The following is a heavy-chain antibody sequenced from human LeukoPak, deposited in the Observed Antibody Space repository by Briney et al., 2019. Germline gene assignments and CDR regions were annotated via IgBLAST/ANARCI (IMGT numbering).Heavy chain of an antibody. V-gene: IGHV4-61*02. CDR3: ARGEKGSSSGSINY. CDR1: GGSINSGTYY. CDR2: MYTSGRT. Sequence: PSETLSLTCTDSGGSINSGTYYWSWIRQPAGKGLEWLGRMYTSGRTNYNPSLESRVTISVDTSKNQFSLKLSAVTAADTAVYYCARGEKGSSSGSINYWGQGTLVTVSS. D-gene: IGHD6-6*01. J-gene: IGHJ4*02.